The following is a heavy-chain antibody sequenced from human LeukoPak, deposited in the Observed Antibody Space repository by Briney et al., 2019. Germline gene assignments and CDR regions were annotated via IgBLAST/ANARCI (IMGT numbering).Heavy chain of an antibody. CDR1: GYSISSGYY. D-gene: IGHD3-9*01. Sequence: SETLSLTCTVSGYSISSGYYWDWIRQPPGKELEWLGSIYHSGSTYYHPSLKSRVTISVDTSKNQFSLKLSSVTAADTAVYYCARAKYGIRYFDWLQESAYYYYYMDVWGKGTTATISS. V-gene: IGHV4-38-2*02. J-gene: IGHJ6*03. CDR2: IYHSGST. CDR3: ARAKYGIRYFDWLQESAYYYYYMDV.